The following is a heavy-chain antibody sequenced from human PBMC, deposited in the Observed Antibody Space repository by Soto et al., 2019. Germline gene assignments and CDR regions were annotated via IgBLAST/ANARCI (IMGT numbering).Heavy chain of an antibody. CDR1: GFTFNNYW. D-gene: IGHD3-3*01. Sequence: GGSLRLSCAASGFTFNNYWMHWVRQAPGKGLVCVSRINSDGSSTSYADSVKGRFTISRDNAKNTVYLQMDSLRAEDTAVYYCARVRRTTIFGVVTEDVFDIWGQGTLVTVSS. V-gene: IGHV3-74*01. CDR2: INSDGSST. CDR3: ARVRRTTIFGVVTEDVFDI. J-gene: IGHJ3*02.